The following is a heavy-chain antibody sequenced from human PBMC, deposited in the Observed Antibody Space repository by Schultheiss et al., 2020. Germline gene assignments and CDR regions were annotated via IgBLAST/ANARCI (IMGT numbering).Heavy chain of an antibody. D-gene: IGHD6-6*01. CDR2: IYHSGST. CDR1: GGSFSGYY. Sequence: SETLSLTCGVYGGSFSGYYWTWIRQPPGKGLEWVGSIYHSGSTYYNPSLRSRVTVSVDTSKNQFSLKLSSVTAADTAVYYCAKTGPVAVRMHYVDYWGQGTLVTISS. V-gene: IGHV4-34*01. CDR3: AKTGPVAVRMHYVDY. J-gene: IGHJ4*02.